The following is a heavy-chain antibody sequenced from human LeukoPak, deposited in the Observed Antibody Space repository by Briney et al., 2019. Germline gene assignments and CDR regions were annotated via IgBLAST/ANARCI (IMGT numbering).Heavy chain of an antibody. D-gene: IGHD2/OR15-2a*01. Sequence: SATLSLTCSISAGSFSTYYWTWVRQPPGKSLEWIGCVYYTGSTVYNPSLRSRLALSIDTSNNQFSLKLNSVTAADTAVYFCARSGDEYDSTGFDHWGQGILVTVSS. CDR1: AGSFSTYY. V-gene: IGHV4-59*08. CDR2: VYYTGST. CDR3: ARSGDEYDSTGFDH. J-gene: IGHJ4*02.